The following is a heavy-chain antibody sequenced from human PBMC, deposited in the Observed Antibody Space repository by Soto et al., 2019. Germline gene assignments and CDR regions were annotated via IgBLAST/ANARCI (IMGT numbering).Heavy chain of an antibody. J-gene: IGHJ6*02. CDR2: INSDGSST. D-gene: IGHD2-2*01. CDR3: ASLEVVPYYYYGMDV. CDR1: GFTFSSYW. Sequence: GGSLRLSCAASGFTFSSYWMHWVRQAPGKGLVWVSRINSDGSSTSYADPVKGRFTISRDNAKNTLYLQMNSLRAEDTAVYYCASLEVVPYYYYGMDVWGQGTTVTVSS. V-gene: IGHV3-74*01.